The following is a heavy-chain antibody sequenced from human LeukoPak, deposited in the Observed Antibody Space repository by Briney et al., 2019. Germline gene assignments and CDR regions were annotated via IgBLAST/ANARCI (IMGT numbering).Heavy chain of an antibody. V-gene: IGHV3-7*01. D-gene: IGHD6-13*01. J-gene: IGHJ4*02. CDR1: GFTFSTYA. CDR2: IYQDGREK. CDR3: ASERPSSSWYDY. Sequence: GGSLRLSCATSGFTFSTYAMTWVRQAPGKGLEWVANIYQDGREKYYVTSVRGRFTISRDNAKNSLYLQMDSLRAEDTGVYYCASERPSSSWYDYWGQGTLVTVSS.